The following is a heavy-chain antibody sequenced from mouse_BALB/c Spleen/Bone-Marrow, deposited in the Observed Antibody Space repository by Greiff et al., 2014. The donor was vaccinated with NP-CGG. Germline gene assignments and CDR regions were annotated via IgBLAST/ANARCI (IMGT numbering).Heavy chain of an antibody. Sequence: EVKLQESGGGLVQPKGSLKLSCAASGFTFNTYAMNWVRQAPGKGLEWVARIRSKSNNYATYYADSVKDRFTISRDDSQSMLYLQMNNLKTVDTAMYYCVREDYYGPFAYWGQGTLVTVSA. CDR1: GFTFNTYA. J-gene: IGHJ3*01. D-gene: IGHD1-2*01. V-gene: IGHV10-1*02. CDR3: VREDYYGPFAY. CDR2: IRSKSNNYAT.